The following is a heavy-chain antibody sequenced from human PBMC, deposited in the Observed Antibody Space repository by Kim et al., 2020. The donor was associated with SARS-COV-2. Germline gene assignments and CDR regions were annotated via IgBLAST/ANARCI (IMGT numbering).Heavy chain of an antibody. Sequence: GGSLRLSCAASGFIFRSFGMQWVRQAPGKGLEWVAVIWYDGSNKYYADSVKGRFTISRDNSKNTLYLQMNGLRAEDTAVYYCAKDRKEYSGFDYPDYWG. V-gene: IGHV3-33*06. CDR3: AKDRKEYSGFDYPDY. J-gene: IGHJ4*01. CDR2: IWYDGSNK. D-gene: IGHD5-12*01. CDR1: GFIFRSFG.